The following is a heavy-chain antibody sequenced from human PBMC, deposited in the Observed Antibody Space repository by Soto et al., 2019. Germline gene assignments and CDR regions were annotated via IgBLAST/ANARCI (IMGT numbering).Heavy chain of an antibody. CDR2: IYYSGST. D-gene: IGHD2-2*01. V-gene: IGHV4-31*03. CDR1: GGSISSGGYY. J-gene: IGHJ6*02. Sequence: PSETLSLTCTVSGGSISSGGYYWSWIRQHPGKGLEWIGYIYYSGSTYYNPFLKSRVTISVDTSKNQFSLKLSSVTAADTAAYYCARKAAAPHYYGMDVWGQGTTVTVSS. CDR3: ARKAAAPHYYGMDV.